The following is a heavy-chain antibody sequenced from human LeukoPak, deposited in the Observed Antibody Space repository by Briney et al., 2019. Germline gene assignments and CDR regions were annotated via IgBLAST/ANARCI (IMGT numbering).Heavy chain of an antibody. J-gene: IGHJ3*02. CDR3: ARDCSSTSCYAIDAFDI. CDR2: ISSSGSTI. D-gene: IGHD2-2*01. V-gene: IGHV3-48*03. Sequence: GGSLRLSCAASGFTFSSYEMNWVRQAPGKGLEWVSYISSSGSTIYYADSVKGRFTISRDNAESSLYLQMNSLRAEDTAVYYCARDCSSTSCYAIDAFDIWGQGTMVTVSS. CDR1: GFTFSSYE.